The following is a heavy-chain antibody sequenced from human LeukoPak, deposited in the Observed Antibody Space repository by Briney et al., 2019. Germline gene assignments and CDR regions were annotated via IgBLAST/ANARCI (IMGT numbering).Heavy chain of an antibody. CDR2: ISWNSGSI. D-gene: IGHD3-9*01. V-gene: IGHV3-9*01. J-gene: IGHJ3*02. CDR3: AKTGYLHAFDI. Sequence: PRGSLRLSCAASGFTFDDYAMHWVRQAPGKGLEWVSGISWNSGSIGYADSVKGRFTISRDNAKNSLYLQMNSLRAEDTALYYCAKTGYLHAFDIWGQGTMVTVSS. CDR1: GFTFDDYA.